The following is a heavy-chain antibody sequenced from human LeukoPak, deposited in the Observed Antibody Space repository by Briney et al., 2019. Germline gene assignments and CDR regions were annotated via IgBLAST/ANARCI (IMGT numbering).Heavy chain of an antibody. Sequence: GSLRLSCAASGFTFSSYAMHWVRQAPGKGLEWVAVISYDGSNKYCADSVKGRFTISRDNSKNTLYLQMNSLRAEDTAVYYCAREEVAGTDYWGQGTLVTVSS. J-gene: IGHJ4*02. CDR2: ISYDGSNK. D-gene: IGHD6-19*01. CDR1: GFTFSSYA. V-gene: IGHV3-30-3*01. CDR3: AREEVAGTDY.